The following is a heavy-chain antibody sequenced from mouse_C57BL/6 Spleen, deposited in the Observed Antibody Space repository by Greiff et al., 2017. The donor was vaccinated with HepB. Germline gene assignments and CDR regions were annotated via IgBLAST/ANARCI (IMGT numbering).Heavy chain of an antibody. D-gene: IGHD1-1*01. CDR2: IWSGGST. Sequence: VQLQQSGPGLVQPSQCLSITCTVSGFSLTSYGVHWVRQSPGRGLEWRGVIWSGGSTDYYAAFISRLSTSKDNSKSQVFFKMNSLKTDDTAIYYCAREYDGSSDGYFDYWGQGTTLTVSS. J-gene: IGHJ2*01. CDR3: AREYDGSSDGYFDY. CDR1: GFSLTSYG. V-gene: IGHV2-2*01.